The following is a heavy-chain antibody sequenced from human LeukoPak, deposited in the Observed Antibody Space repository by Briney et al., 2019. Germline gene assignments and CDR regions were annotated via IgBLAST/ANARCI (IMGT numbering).Heavy chain of an antibody. CDR3: ANAREPPYRGIYYYFES. D-gene: IGHD1-26*01. J-gene: IGHJ4*02. V-gene: IGHV4-59*01. Sequence: SETLSLTCTVSGDSITTSYWSWIRQPPGKGLEWIGYIYHSGNTNYNPSLRSRVTISVDTSKSQFSLHLTSVTAADTAVYYCANAREPPYRGIYYYFESWGQGTLVTVSS. CDR2: IYHSGNT. CDR1: GDSITTSY.